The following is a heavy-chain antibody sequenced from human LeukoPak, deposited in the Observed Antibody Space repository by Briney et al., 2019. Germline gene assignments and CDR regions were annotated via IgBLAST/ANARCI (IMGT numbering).Heavy chain of an antibody. D-gene: IGHD6-19*01. CDR3: AKVTRQWLANDAFDI. V-gene: IGHV3-30-3*02. CDR1: GFTFSGYP. J-gene: IGHJ3*02. CDR2: ISYDGSNK. Sequence: PGGSLRLSCAASGFTFSGYPIHWVRQAPGKGLEWVAVISYDGSNKYCADSVKGRFTISRDNSKNTLYLQMNSLRAEDTAVYYCAKVTRQWLANDAFDIWGQGTMVTVSS.